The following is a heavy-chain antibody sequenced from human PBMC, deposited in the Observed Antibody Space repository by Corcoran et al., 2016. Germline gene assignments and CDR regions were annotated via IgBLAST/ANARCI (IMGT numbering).Heavy chain of an antibody. D-gene: IGHD2-15*01. CDR2: INPSGGST. Sequence: QVQLVQSGAEVKKPGASVKVSCKASGYTFTSYYMHWVRQAPGQGLEWMGIINPSGGSTSYAQKFQGRVTMTRDTSTSTVYMELSSLRSEDTAVYYWAREVVVAATPTDYYYGMDVWGQGTTVTVSS. CDR3: AREVVVAATPTDYYYGMDV. V-gene: IGHV1-46*01. J-gene: IGHJ6*02. CDR1: GYTFTSYY.